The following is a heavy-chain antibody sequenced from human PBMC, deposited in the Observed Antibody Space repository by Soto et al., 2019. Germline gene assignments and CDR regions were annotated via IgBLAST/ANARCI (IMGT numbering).Heavy chain of an antibody. D-gene: IGHD3-16*01. J-gene: IGHJ3*02. CDR2: IWNDGNKK. CDR3: VRGGKPAGAFDI. CDR1: GFTFSNYG. V-gene: IGHV3-33*01. Sequence: QVQLVESGGGVVQPGRSLRLSCAASGFTFSNYGMHWVRQAPGKGLEWVAVIWNDGNKKYYADSVKGRFTISRDNSENTLFLQMNSLTAEDTAVYYCVRGGKPAGAFDIWGQGTMVTVSS.